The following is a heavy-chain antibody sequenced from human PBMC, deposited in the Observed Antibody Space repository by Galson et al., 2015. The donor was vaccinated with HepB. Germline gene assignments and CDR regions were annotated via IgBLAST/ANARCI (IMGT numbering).Heavy chain of an antibody. Sequence: SVKVSCKASGYTFSSYYMHWVRQAPGQGLEWMGIINLSGGSTSFAQKFQGRVTMTRDTSTSTVYMELSSLRSEDTAVYYCARAPERSSGSDYWGQGTLVTVSS. V-gene: IGHV1-46*01. CDR1: GYTFSSYY. CDR3: ARAPERSSGSDY. D-gene: IGHD6-19*01. J-gene: IGHJ4*02. CDR2: INLSGGST.